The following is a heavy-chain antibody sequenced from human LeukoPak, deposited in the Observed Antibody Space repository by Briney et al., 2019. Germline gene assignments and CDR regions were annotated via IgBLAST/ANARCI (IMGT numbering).Heavy chain of an antibody. CDR3: ARDLERYYDLEGRSGY. CDR2: MNPNSGNT. J-gene: IGHJ4*02. CDR1: GYTFTSYD. Sequence: ASVKVSCKASGYTFTSYDINWVRQATGQGLEWMGWMNPNSGNTGYAQKFQGRVTMTTDTLATTAYMELRSLRSDDTAVYYCARDLERYYDLEGRSGYWGQGTLVTASS. D-gene: IGHD3-3*01. V-gene: IGHV1-8*01.